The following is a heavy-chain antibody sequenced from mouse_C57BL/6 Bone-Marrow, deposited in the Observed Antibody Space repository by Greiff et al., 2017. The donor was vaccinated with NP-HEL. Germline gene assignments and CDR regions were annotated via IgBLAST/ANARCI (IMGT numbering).Heavy chain of an antibody. Sequence: QVQLQQSGAELVRPGTSVKMSCKASGYTFTNYWIGWAKQRPGHGLEWIGDIYPGGGYTNYNEKFKGKATLTADKSSSTAYMQFSSLTSEDSAIYYCARRDHYGGFAYWGQGTLVTVSA. J-gene: IGHJ3*01. D-gene: IGHD1-1*01. CDR2: IYPGGGYT. V-gene: IGHV1-63*01. CDR1: GYTFTNYW. CDR3: ARRDHYGGFAY.